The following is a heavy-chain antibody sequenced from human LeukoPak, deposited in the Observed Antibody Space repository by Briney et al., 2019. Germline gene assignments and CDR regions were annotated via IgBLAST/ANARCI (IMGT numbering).Heavy chain of an antibody. D-gene: IGHD2-21*02. CDR2: IDQDGGGK. V-gene: IGHV3-7*01. CDR1: GFTFSDYW. CDR3: ARGDWAPFDY. Sequence: GGSLRLSCAASGFTFSDYWMNWVRQAPGKGLEWVANIDQDGGGKYYLDSVKGRFTISRDNAKSSLYLQIGSLRAEDTAVYYCARGDWAPFDYWGQGSLLTVSS. J-gene: IGHJ4*02.